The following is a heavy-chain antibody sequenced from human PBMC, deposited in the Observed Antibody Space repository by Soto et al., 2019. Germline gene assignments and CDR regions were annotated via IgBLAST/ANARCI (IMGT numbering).Heavy chain of an antibody. D-gene: IGHD6-19*01. V-gene: IGHV4-39*01. CDR2: IYYTGNS. Sequence: QLQLQESGPGVVRPSETLSLTCTVSGGSISSSNHYWAWIRQPPEKGLEWIGRIYYTGNSYYNPSLDSRVAISVDTSKNQFSLKLTSVTATDTALYYCARLRLGSYNWFDPWGQGTLITVSS. CDR1: GGSISSSNHY. J-gene: IGHJ5*02. CDR3: ARLRLGSYNWFDP.